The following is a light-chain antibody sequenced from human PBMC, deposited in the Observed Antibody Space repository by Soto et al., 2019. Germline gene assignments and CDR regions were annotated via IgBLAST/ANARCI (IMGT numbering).Light chain of an antibody. J-gene: IGKJ5*01. Sequence: EVVLTQSPVTLSLSPGERATLSCRASQSFRGLLAWYQQKPGQAPRLLIYDAYNRATGIPPRFSGSGSGTDFTLTISSLEPEDSAVYYCQQRHMWHITFDQGTRLEIK. CDR1: QSFRGL. V-gene: IGKV3-11*01. CDR2: DAY. CDR3: QQRHMWHIT.